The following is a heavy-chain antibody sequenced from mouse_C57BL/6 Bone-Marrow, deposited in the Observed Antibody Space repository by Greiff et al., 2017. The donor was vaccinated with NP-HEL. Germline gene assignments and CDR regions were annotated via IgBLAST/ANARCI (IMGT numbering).Heavy chain of an antibody. D-gene: IGHD2-3*01. V-gene: IGHV6-3*01. CDR3: TGGGWLHPLDY. J-gene: IGHJ2*01. Sequence: EVKVVESGGGLVQPGGSMKLSCVASGFTFSNYWMNWVRQSPEKGLEWVAQIRLKSDNYATHYADSVKGRFTISRDESKSSVYLQMNNLRAEDTGIYYCTGGGWLHPLDYWGQGTTLTVSS. CDR1: GFTFSNYW. CDR2: IRLKSDNYAT.